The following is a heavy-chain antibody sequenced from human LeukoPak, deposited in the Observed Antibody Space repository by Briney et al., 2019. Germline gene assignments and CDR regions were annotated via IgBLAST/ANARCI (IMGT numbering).Heavy chain of an antibody. Sequence: PGGSLRLSCGASGFSFSIYDMSWIRQAPGKGLEWVSAISGSGGRTYYADSVKGRFTISRDNSKNTLYLQMNSLRAEDTAVYYCAKGMTTQGYWGQGTLVTVSS. CDR2: ISGSGGRT. J-gene: IGHJ4*02. CDR3: AKGMTTQGY. V-gene: IGHV3-23*01. CDR1: GFSFSIYD. D-gene: IGHD4-11*01.